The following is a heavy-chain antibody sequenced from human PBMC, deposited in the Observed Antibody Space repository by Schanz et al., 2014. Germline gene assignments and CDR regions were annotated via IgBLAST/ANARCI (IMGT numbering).Heavy chain of an antibody. CDR1: GFTVSTNY. CDR2: LYTGGST. Sequence: EVQLVESGGGLIHPGGSLRLSCAVSGFTVSTNYMTWVRQAPGKGLECVSVLYTGGSTFYADSVKGRFIISRDSSKNTLFLQMNSLRAKDTAVYFCARDGGRDGYNLAFDVWGQGTLVTVSS. J-gene: IGHJ3*01. CDR3: ARDGGRDGYNLAFDV. V-gene: IGHV3-53*01. D-gene: IGHD5-12*01.